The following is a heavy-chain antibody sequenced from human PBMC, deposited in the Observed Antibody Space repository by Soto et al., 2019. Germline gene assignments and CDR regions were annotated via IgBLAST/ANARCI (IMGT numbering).Heavy chain of an antibody. CDR1: GFTFSDYF. CDR2: ISGSSDNI. J-gene: IGHJ5*02. Sequence: GGSLRLSCAASGFTFSDYFMSWIRQAPGKGLEWVSFISGSSDNIKYADSVKGRFTISRDNAKNSLYLQMNSLRAEDTAVYYCVRDSARIVVVPRVDGDNWLDPWGQGTLVTASS. D-gene: IGHD2-2*01. V-gene: IGHV3-11*06. CDR3: VRDSARIVVVPRVDGDNWLDP.